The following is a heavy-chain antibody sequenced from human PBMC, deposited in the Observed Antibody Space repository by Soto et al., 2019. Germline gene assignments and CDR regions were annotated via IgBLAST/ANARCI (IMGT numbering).Heavy chain of an antibody. Sequence: EVQLVESGGGLVQPGRSLRLSCAASGFTFDDYAMHWVRQAPGKGLEWVSGISWNSGSIGYADSVKGRFTISRDNAKNSLYLQMNSLRAEDTALYYCARAGELGLPDIWGQGTMVTVSS. CDR2: ISWNSGSI. CDR1: GFTFDDYA. V-gene: IGHV3-9*01. CDR3: ARAGELGLPDI. J-gene: IGHJ3*02. D-gene: IGHD1-26*01.